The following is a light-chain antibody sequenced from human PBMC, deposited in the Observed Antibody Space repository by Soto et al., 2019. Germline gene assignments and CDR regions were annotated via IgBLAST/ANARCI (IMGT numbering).Light chain of an antibody. V-gene: IGKV3-11*01. J-gene: IGKJ1*01. CDR3: QQRSNWPVT. CDR1: QSVSSY. CDR2: DAS. Sequence: EIVLTQSPATLSLSPAEGATLSCRASQSVSSYLAWYQQKPGQAPRLLIYDASNRATGIPARFSGSGSGTDFTLIISSLEPEDFAVYYCQQRSNWPVTFGLGTKVEV.